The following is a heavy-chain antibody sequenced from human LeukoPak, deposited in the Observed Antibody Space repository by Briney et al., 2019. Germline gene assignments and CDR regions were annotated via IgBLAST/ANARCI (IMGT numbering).Heavy chain of an antibody. D-gene: IGHD3-9*01. CDR2: IWYDGSNK. CDR3: ARVGSLYDILTGYYDY. CDR1: GFTFSSYG. J-gene: IGHJ4*02. Sequence: GGSLRLSCAASGFTFSSYGMHWVRQAPGKGLEWMAVIWYDGSNKYYADSVKGRFTISRDNSKNTLYLQVNSLRAEDTAVYYCARVGSLYDILTGYYDYWGQGTLVTVSS. V-gene: IGHV3-33*01.